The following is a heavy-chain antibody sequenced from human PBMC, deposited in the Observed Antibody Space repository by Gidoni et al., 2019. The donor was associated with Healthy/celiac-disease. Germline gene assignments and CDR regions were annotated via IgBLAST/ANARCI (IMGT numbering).Heavy chain of an antibody. Sequence: EVQLVESGGGVVQPGGSLRLSCAASGVTLDDYAMHWVRQAPGKGLEWVSLISGDGGSTYYADSVKGRFTISRDNSKNSLYLQMNSLRTEDTALYYCAKGILWFGELHKSAWDYWGQGTLVTVSS. J-gene: IGHJ4*02. CDR2: ISGDGGST. D-gene: IGHD3-10*01. CDR3: AKGILWFGELHKSAWDY. CDR1: GVTLDDYA. V-gene: IGHV3-43*02.